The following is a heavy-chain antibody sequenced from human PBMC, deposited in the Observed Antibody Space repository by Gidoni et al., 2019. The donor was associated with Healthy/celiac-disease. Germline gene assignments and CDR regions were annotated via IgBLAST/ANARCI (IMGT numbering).Heavy chain of an antibody. CDR2: IKSKTDGGTT. V-gene: IGHV3-15*07. J-gene: IGHJ4*02. CDR3: TTGVDFLQGAIDY. D-gene: IGHD4-4*01. CDR1: GFTFSNAW. Sequence: EVQLVASGGGLVTTGGSLRLSCAASGFTFSNAWMNWVRQAPGKGLEWVGRIKSKTDGGTTDYAAPVKGRFTISRDDSKNTLYLQMNSLKTEDTAVYYCTTGVDFLQGAIDYCGQGTLVTVSS.